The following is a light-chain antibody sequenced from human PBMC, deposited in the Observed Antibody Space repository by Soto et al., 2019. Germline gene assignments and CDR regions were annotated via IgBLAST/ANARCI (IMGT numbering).Light chain of an antibody. CDR3: MQALQTAWT. CDR1: ESVGNY. CDR2: DTS. Sequence: EVLVTQSPATLTLSRGERATLSCRASESVGNYVAWYQHKPGQGPRLLIYDTSDRATGVPARFSGSGSGTDFTLTISGLEPEDFVVYYCMQALQTAWTFGQGTNVDI. V-gene: IGKV3-11*01. J-gene: IGKJ1*01.